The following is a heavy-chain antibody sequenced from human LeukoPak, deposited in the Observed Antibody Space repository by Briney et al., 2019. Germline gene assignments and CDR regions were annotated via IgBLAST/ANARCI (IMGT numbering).Heavy chain of an antibody. Sequence: GGSLRLSCSASGFTFSSYAMHWVRQAPGKGLEYVSGISSNGGSIYYADSVKGRFTISRDNYKNTLSLQMSSLRAEDTAVYYCARALGAAAGTWGQGTLVTVSS. D-gene: IGHD6-13*01. J-gene: IGHJ5*02. CDR3: ARALGAAAGT. CDR2: ISSNGGSI. V-gene: IGHV3-64D*06. CDR1: GFTFSSYA.